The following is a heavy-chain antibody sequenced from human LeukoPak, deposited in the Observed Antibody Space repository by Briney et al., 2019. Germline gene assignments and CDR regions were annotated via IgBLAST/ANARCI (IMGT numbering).Heavy chain of an antibody. D-gene: IGHD3-3*01. CDR2: INPNSGGT. CDR1: GYTFTGYY. J-gene: IGHJ4*02. Sequence: GASVKVSCKASGYTFTGYYMHWVRQAPGQGLEWMGWINPNSGGTNYAQKFQGRFTMTRDTSISTAYMELSRLRSDDTAVYYCARDRAIFGVVTQEAFDYWGQGTLVTVSS. V-gene: IGHV1-2*02. CDR3: ARDRAIFGVVTQEAFDY.